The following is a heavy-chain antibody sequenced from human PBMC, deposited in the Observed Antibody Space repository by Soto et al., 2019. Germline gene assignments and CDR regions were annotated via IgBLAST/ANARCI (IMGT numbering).Heavy chain of an antibody. D-gene: IGHD3-3*01. J-gene: IGHJ3*02. CDR1: GGSFSGYY. CDR3: AGPYDFWCGDYPADAFDI. CDR2: INHSGST. V-gene: IGHV4-34*01. Sequence: SETLSLTCAVYGGSFSGYYWSWIRQPPGKGLEWIGEINHSGSTNYNPSLKSRVTISVDTSKNQFSLKLSSVTAADTAVYYCAGPYDFWCGDYPADAFDIWGQGTMVTVSS.